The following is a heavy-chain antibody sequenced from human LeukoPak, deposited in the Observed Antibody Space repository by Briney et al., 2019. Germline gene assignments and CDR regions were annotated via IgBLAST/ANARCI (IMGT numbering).Heavy chain of an antibody. Sequence: GGSLRLSCAASGFTFRNYGMHWVRQAPGKGLEWVAVISYDGSNKYYADSVKGRFTISRDNSKNTLSLQMNSLRAEDTAVYYCARSIPSYDAFDIWGQGTMVTVSS. J-gene: IGHJ3*02. CDR1: GFTFRNYG. D-gene: IGHD2-2*01. CDR3: ARSIPSYDAFDI. CDR2: ISYDGSNK. V-gene: IGHV3-30*03.